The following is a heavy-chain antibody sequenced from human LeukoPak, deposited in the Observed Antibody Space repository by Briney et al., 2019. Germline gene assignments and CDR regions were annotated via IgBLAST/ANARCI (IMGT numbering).Heavy chain of an antibody. V-gene: IGHV4-59*01. CDR1: GRSISSYY. J-gene: IGHJ6*03. Sequence: PSETLSLTCTVSGRSISSYYWRWIRHPPGKALEWLGYIYYSGSPNYHPPLKSRVTISVVTAKNQFSMKLSSVTAADTAVYYCARDRSAESSTRCDYYYYYMDVWGKGTTVTISS. CDR3: ARDRSAESSTRCDYYYYYMDV. CDR2: IYYSGSP. D-gene: IGHD2-2*01.